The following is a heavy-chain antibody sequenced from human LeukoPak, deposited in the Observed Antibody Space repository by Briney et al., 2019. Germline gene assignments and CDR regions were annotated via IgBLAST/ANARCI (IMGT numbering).Heavy chain of an antibody. D-gene: IGHD3-10*01. Sequence: SETLSLTCTVSGGSISSSSYYWGWIRQPPGKGLEWIGTIYYSGSTYYNPSLKSRVTISVDTSKNQFSLKLSSVTAADTAVYYCARSDGYGLVGIWGQGTMVTVSS. CDR1: GGSISSSSYY. CDR2: IYYSGST. CDR3: ARSDGYGLVGI. V-gene: IGHV4-39*07. J-gene: IGHJ3*02.